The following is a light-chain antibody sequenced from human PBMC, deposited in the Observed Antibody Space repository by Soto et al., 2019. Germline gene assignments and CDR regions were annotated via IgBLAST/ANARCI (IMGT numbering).Light chain of an antibody. CDR2: EVS. CDR3: ISYTSSSTLVV. Sequence: QSALTQPASVSGSPGQSITISCTGTSSDVGGYNYVSWYQQHPGKAPKVMIYEVSNRPSGVSNPFCGSKSGNTASLTISGLQAEDEADYYCISYTSSSTLVVFGGGTKLTVL. V-gene: IGLV2-14*01. J-gene: IGLJ2*01. CDR1: SSDVGGYNY.